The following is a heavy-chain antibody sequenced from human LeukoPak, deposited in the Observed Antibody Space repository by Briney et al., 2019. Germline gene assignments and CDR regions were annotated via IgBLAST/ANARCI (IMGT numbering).Heavy chain of an antibody. CDR1: GFTFSSYW. CDR3: ARVTPPSPTMVRGVTFPPTLDY. V-gene: IGHV3-7*01. CDR2: IKQDGSEK. J-gene: IGHJ4*02. Sequence: PGGSLRLSCAASGFTFSSYWMSWVRQAPGKGLEWVANIKQDGSEKYYVDSVKGRFTISRDNAKNSLYLQMNSLRAEDTAVYYCARVTPPSPTMVRGVTFPPTLDYWGQGTLVTVSS. D-gene: IGHD3-10*01.